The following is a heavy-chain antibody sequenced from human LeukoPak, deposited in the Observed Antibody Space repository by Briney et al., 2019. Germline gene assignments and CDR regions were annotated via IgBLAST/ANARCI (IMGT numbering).Heavy chain of an antibody. D-gene: IGHD3-3*01. V-gene: IGHV1-69*06. CDR1: GYTFTSYG. CDR2: IIPIFGTA. CDR3: ARAVPISRLRFLEWLPAYYFDY. J-gene: IGHJ4*02. Sequence: ASVKVSCKASGYTFTSYGISWVRQAPGQGLEWMGGIIPIFGTANYAQKFQGRVTITADKSTSTAYMELSSLRSEDTAVYYCARAVPISRLRFLEWLPAYYFDYWGQGTLVTVSS.